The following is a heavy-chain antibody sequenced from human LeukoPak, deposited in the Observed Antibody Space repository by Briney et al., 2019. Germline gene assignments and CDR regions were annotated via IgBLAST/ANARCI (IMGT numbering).Heavy chain of an antibody. CDR3: ARDLCSGGSCYVLDY. D-gene: IGHD2-15*01. CDR2: INAGNGNT. CDR1: GYTFTSYA. V-gene: IGHV1-3*01. J-gene: IGHJ4*02. Sequence: ASVKVSCKASGYTFTSYAMHWVRQAPGQRLEWMGWINAGNGNTKYSQKFQGRVTITRDTSASTAYMELSSLRSEGTAVYYCARDLCSGGSCYVLDYWGQGTLVTVSS.